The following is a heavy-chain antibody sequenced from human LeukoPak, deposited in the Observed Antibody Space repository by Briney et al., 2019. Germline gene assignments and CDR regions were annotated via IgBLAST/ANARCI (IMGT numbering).Heavy chain of an antibody. CDR1: GFTFSSYG. J-gene: IGHJ6*02. V-gene: IGHV3-30*18. CDR2: ISYDGSNK. D-gene: IGHD6-13*01. Sequence: GRSLRLSCAASGFTFSSYGMHWVRQAPGKGLEWVAVISYDGSNKYYADSVKGRSTISRDNSKNTLFLQMNSLRAEDTAVYYCAKPLHGKNCIGACYYGVDVWGQGTTVTVSS. CDR3: AKPLHGKNCIGACYYGVDV.